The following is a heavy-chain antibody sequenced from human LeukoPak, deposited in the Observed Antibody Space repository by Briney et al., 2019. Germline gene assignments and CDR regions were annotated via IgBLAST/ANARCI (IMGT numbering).Heavy chain of an antibody. J-gene: IGHJ6*02. CDR2: ISGDGGSR. Sequence: PGGALRLSCAASGFTLDDYAMHWVRQAPGRGLECVSLISGDGGSRYYADSVKGRFTISRDNSKNSLYLQMNSLRTEDTALYYCAKVGRSSGRYADYYYGMDVWSQGTTVTVSS. D-gene: IGHD6-19*01. CDR1: GFTLDDYA. CDR3: AKVGRSSGRYADYYYGMDV. V-gene: IGHV3-43*02.